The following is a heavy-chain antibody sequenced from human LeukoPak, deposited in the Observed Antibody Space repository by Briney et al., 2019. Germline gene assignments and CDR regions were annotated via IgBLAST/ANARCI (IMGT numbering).Heavy chain of an antibody. D-gene: IGHD6-13*01. J-gene: IGHJ4*02. CDR1: GGSFSGYY. CDR3: ARGFSSWVSYFDY. Sequence: SETLSLTCAVYGGSFSGYYWSWIRQPPGKGLEWIGEINHSGSTNYNPSLKSRVTISADTSKNQFSLKLSSVTAADTAVYYCARGFSSWVSYFDYWGQGTLVTVSS. CDR2: INHSGST. V-gene: IGHV4-34*01.